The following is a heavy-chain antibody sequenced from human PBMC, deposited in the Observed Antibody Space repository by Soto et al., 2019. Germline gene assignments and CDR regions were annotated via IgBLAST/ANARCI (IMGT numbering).Heavy chain of an antibody. D-gene: IGHD1-1*01. CDR3: ARDQLEGNWFDP. J-gene: IGHJ5*02. CDR2: IYHSGST. V-gene: IGHV4-30-2*01. Sequence: LQLQASGSGLVRPSQTLSLTCAVSGVSISSGGDSWTCIRQPPGKGLEWIGYIYHSGSTLYIPSLKSRVTISVDKSKNQFSLKLSSVTAADTVVYYCARDQLEGNWFDPWGQGTLVTVSS. CDR1: GVSISSGGDS.